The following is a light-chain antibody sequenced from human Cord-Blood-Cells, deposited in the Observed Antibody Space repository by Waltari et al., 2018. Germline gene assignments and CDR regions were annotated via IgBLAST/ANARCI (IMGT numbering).Light chain of an antibody. CDR2: AAS. V-gene: IGKV1-39*01. J-gene: IGKJ5*01. CDR3: QQSYSTPPIT. CDR1: QSISSY. Sequence: IQMTQYPFSLSASVGYRVTITCRASQSISSYLNWYQQKPGKAPKLLIYAASSLQSGVPARFSGSGSGTDFTLTISSLQPEDFATYYCQQSYSTPPITFGQGTRLEIK.